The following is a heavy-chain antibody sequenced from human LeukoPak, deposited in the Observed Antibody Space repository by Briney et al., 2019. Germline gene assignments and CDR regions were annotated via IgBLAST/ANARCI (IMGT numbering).Heavy chain of an antibody. CDR3: AKGAYYAD. CDR1: GFTFNTYT. Sequence: GGSLRLSCAASGFTFNTYTMNWVRQAPGKGLEWVSSLSSSSSYIYYADSVKGRFTISRDNAKNSLYLQMNSLKAEDTAVYYCAKGAYYADWGQGTLVTVSS. J-gene: IGHJ4*02. CDR2: LSSSSSYI. D-gene: IGHD3-3*01. V-gene: IGHV3-21*01.